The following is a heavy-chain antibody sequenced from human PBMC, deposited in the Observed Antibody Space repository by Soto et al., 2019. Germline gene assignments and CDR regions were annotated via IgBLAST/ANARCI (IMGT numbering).Heavy chain of an antibody. J-gene: IGHJ6*02. CDR2: IHYSGVT. CDR3: ARDRAEGTSSTPAGGMDV. Sequence: QVQLQESGPGRVEPSETLSLTCSVSGGSIRTPYWNWIRQPPGGGLEWIAYIHYSGVTNYSPSLRGRVSIAIDRSKNEFSLKVSAVTAADTAVYYCARDRAEGTSSTPAGGMDVWGLGTTVTVSS. V-gene: IGHV4-59*11. CDR1: GGSIRTPY. D-gene: IGHD1-26*01.